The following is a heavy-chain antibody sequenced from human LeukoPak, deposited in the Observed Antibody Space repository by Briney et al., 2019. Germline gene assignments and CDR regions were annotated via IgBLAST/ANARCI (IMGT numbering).Heavy chain of an antibody. J-gene: IGHJ4*02. CDR3: ARCITMIVVVISPLNY. Sequence: HPGGSLRLSCAASGFTFSSYAMHWVRQAPGKGLEWVAVISYDGSNKYYADSVKGRFTISRDNSKNTLYLQMNSLRAEDTAVYYCARCITMIVVVISPLNYWGQGTLVTVSS. CDR1: GFTFSSYA. V-gene: IGHV3-30-3*01. D-gene: IGHD3-22*01. CDR2: ISYDGSNK.